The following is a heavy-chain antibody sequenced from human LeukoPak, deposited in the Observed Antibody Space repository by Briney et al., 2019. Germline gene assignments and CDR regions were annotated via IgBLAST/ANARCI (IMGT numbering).Heavy chain of an antibody. CDR3: ARGLHYYVAMDV. V-gene: IGHV3-23*05. D-gene: IGHD3-10*02. Sequence: GGSLRLSCEASGFTFSAYAMTWVRQAPGKGLEWVSSIGSDNKPPYSESVKGRFAISRDNSKNTLFLQLHNLRVEDTALYYCARGLHYYVAMDVWGQGTTVTVSS. J-gene: IGHJ6*02. CDR2: IGSDNKP. CDR1: GFTFSAYA.